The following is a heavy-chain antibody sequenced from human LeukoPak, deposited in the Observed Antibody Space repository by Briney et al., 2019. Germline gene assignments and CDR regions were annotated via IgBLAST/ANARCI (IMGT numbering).Heavy chain of an antibody. Sequence: SETLSLTCTVSGGSISSYYWSWIRQPPGKGLEWIGYIHYSGSTNYNPSLKSRVTISVDTSKNQFSLKLSSVTAADTAVYYCARDQGNDMGFDYWGQGTLVTVSS. V-gene: IGHV4-59*01. J-gene: IGHJ4*02. CDR3: ARDQGNDMGFDY. D-gene: IGHD1-1*01. CDR1: GGSISSYY. CDR2: IHYSGST.